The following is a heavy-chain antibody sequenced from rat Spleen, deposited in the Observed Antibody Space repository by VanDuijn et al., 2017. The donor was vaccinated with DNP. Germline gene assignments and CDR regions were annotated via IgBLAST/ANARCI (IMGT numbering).Heavy chain of an antibody. Sequence: EVKLVESGGGLVQPGRSLKLSCAASGFTFMNYGMAWVRQTPTKGLDWVASISSDGSHTYYRDSVKGRFTISRDNAKSSLFLQMNSLRSEDTATYYCARQRVMYTTATGFAYWGQGTLVTVSS. CDR1: GFTFMNYG. CDR2: ISSDGSHT. V-gene: IGHV5S13*01. J-gene: IGHJ3*01. D-gene: IGHD1-6*01. CDR3: ARQRVMYTTATGFAY.